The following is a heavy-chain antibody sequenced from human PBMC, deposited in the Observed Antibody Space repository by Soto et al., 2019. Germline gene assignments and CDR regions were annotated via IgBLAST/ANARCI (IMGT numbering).Heavy chain of an antibody. CDR3: AHRVLRTVFGLVTTTAIYFDF. CDR1: GFSLTTSGVG. D-gene: IGHD3-3*01. CDR2: SYWDDDK. V-gene: IGHV2-5*02. Sequence: QITLNESGPTVVRPTETLTLTCRFSGFSLTTSGVGVGWIRQSPGKAPEWLAISYWDDDKRYSASLKSRLTITKDTSKTQVVLTVSDLDPTDTATYYCAHRVLRTVFGLVTTTAIYFDFWGQGTPVAVSS. J-gene: IGHJ4*02.